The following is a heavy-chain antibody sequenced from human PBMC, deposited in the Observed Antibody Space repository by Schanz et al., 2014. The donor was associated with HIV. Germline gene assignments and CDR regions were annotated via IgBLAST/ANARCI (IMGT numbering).Heavy chain of an antibody. J-gene: IGHJ5*02. CDR1: GFTFRSYG. D-gene: IGHD2-2*01. CDR2: ISSDGTNK. Sequence: QVQLVESGGDVVQPGRSLRLSCAASGFTFRSYGMHWVRQAPGKGLEWVADISSDGTNKYYADSVKGRFTISRDNSKNTLYLQMISLRVEDTAVYYCAKDAYASKNINWVDPWGQGTLVTVSS. V-gene: IGHV3-30*18. CDR3: AKDAYASKNINWVDP.